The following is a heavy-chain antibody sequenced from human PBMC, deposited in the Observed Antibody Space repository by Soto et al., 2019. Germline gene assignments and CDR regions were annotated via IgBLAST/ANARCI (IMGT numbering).Heavy chain of an antibody. CDR2: ISSSGSTI. V-gene: IGHV3-11*01. Sequence: GGSLRLSCAASGFTFSDYYMSWIRQAPGKGLEWVSYISSSGSTIYYADSVKGRFTISRDNAKNSLYLQMNSLRAEETAVYYCARGPTGNSGTSGYENDYYYYMDVWGKGTTVTVSS. D-gene: IGHD5-12*01. CDR3: ARGPTGNSGTSGYENDYYYYMDV. J-gene: IGHJ6*03. CDR1: GFTFSDYY.